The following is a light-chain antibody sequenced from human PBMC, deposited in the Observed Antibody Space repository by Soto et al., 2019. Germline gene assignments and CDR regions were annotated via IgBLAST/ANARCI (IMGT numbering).Light chain of an antibody. CDR3: LQHSNCPII. CDR1: QGISNH. Sequence: DIQMTQSPSAMSASVGDRVTITCRASQGISNHLVWFQQKPGKVPKRLIYDASSLQTGVPSRFSGSGSGTDFTLTISSLQPEDFATYYCLQHSNCPIIFGQGTRLEPK. J-gene: IGKJ5*01. CDR2: DAS. V-gene: IGKV1-17*03.